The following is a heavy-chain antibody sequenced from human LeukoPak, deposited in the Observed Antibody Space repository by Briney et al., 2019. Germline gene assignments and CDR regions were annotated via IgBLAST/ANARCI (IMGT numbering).Heavy chain of an antibody. D-gene: IGHD3-10*01. V-gene: IGHV4-59*13. J-gene: IGHJ5*02. CDR2: MSNNGAT. CDR1: GGSISGFY. CDR3: ARDSGPWGVFDP. Sequence: SETLSLTCTVAGGSISGFYWSWIRQPPGKGLEWIGYMSNNGATTYNPSLKSRVTISIDMSNNHSSLTLKSVTAADKAVYYWARDSGPWGVFDPWGQGTLVTVSS.